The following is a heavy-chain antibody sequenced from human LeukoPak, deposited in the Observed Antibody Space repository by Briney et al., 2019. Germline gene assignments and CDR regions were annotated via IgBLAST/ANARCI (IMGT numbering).Heavy chain of an antibody. CDR1: GFTFSSYS. CDR3: ARAHGSGSYYPYYYYYMDV. V-gene: IGHV3-48*02. Sequence: PGGSLRLSCAASGFTFSSYSMNWVRQAPGKGLEWVSYISSSSSTIYYADSVKGRFTISRDNAKSSLYLQMNSLRDEDTAVYYCARAHGSGSYYPYYYYYMDVWGKGTTVTVSS. CDR2: ISSSSSTI. D-gene: IGHD3-10*01. J-gene: IGHJ6*03.